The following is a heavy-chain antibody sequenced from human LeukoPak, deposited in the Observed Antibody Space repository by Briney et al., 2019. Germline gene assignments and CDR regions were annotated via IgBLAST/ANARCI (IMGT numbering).Heavy chain of an antibody. CDR3: ARDDCSTSSCQKHQNWFDP. Sequence: GGSLRLSCAASGFTFSRLAMTWVRQAPGKGLEWVSTISASGPYYADAVRGRFTISRDNSRNTLSLQMNGLRAEDTAVYYCARDDCSTSSCQKHQNWFDPWGQGTLVTVSS. J-gene: IGHJ5*02. CDR2: ISASGP. CDR1: GFTFSRLA. V-gene: IGHV3-23*01. D-gene: IGHD2-2*01.